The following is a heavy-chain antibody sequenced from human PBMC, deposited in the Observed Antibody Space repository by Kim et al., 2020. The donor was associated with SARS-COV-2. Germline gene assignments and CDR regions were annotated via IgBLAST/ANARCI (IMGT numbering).Heavy chain of an antibody. J-gene: IGHJ6*02. D-gene: IGHD5-18*01. CDR1: GYSFSNYW. CDR2: IYPGDSDT. V-gene: IGHV5-51*01. CDR3: ARPTFTAMGSYYYYYGMDV. Sequence: GESLKISCKGSGYSFSNYWIGWVRQMPGKGLEWMGIIYPGDSDTRYSPSFQGQVTISADKSISTAYLQWSSLKASDTAMYYCARPTFTAMGSYYYYYGMDVWGQRTTVTVSS.